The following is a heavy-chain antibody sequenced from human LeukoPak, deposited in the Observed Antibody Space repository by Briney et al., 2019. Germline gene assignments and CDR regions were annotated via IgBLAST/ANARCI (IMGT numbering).Heavy chain of an antibody. CDR1: GFTFSIYW. CDR2: INSDGSST. V-gene: IGHV3-74*01. Sequence: GGSLRLSCAVSGFTFSIYWMHWVSQAPGKGLVWVSRINSDGSSTIYADSVKGRFTISRDNAKNTLYLQMNSLRAEDTAVYYCAREASAAMVPWGQGTLVTVSS. J-gene: IGHJ5*02. D-gene: IGHD5-18*01. CDR3: AREASAAMVP.